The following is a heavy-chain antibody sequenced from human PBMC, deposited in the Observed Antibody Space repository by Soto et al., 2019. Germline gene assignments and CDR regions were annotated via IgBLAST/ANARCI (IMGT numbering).Heavy chain of an antibody. CDR3: AKDPTSDYYDSSGYYSRFDY. CDR1: GFTFSSYA. Sequence: PGGSLRLSCAASGFTFSSYAMSWVRQAPGKGLEWVSAISGSGGSTYYADSVKGRFTISRDNSKNTLYLQMNSLRAEDTAVYYCAKDPTSDYYDSSGYYSRFDYWGQGTLVTVSS. CDR2: ISGSGGST. D-gene: IGHD3-22*01. J-gene: IGHJ4*02. V-gene: IGHV3-23*01.